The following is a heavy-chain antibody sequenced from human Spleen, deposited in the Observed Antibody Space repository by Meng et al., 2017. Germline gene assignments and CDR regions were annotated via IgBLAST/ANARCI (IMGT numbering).Heavy chain of an antibody. CDR2: MNPNSGNT. Sequence: ASVKVSCKPSGYSFTAYYIHWVRQATGQGLEWMGWMNPNSGNTGYAQKFQGRVTMTRNTSISTAYMELSSLRSEDTAVYYCARDLNYGSSGYYGYWGQGTLVTVSS. J-gene: IGHJ4*02. CDR1: GYSFTAYY. CDR3: ARDLNYGSSGYYGY. D-gene: IGHD3-22*01. V-gene: IGHV1-8*02.